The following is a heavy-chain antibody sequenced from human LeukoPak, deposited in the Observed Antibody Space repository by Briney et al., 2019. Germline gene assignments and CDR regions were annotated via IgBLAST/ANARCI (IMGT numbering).Heavy chain of an antibody. J-gene: IGHJ6*02. V-gene: IGHV3-23*01. D-gene: IGHD3-3*01. Sequence: GGSLRLSCAASGFTFSSYGMSWVRQAPGKGLEWVSAISGSGGSTYYADSVKGRFTISRDNSKNTLYLQMKSLRAEDTAVYFCAKAISPRLDYYYGMDVWGQGTTVTVSS. CDR3: AKAISPRLDYYYGMDV. CDR2: ISGSGGST. CDR1: GFTFSSYG.